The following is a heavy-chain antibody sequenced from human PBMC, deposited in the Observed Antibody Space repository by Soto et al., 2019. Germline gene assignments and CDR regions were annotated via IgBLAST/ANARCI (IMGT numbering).Heavy chain of an antibody. CDR1: GGTFSTDS. Sequence: QVQLVQSGAEVKKPGSSVKVSCKASGGTFSTDSISWVRQAPGQGLEWMGGIIPIFGTANNAQKFQDRVTITADESTSTAYMELSSLRSEDTAVYFCAREIDGYYGMDVWGQGTTVTVAS. CDR2: IIPIFGTA. V-gene: IGHV1-69*12. CDR3: AREIDGYYGMDV. J-gene: IGHJ6*02.